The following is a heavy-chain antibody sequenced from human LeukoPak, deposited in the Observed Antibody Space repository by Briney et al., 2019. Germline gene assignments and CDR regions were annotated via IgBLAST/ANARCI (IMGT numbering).Heavy chain of an antibody. Sequence: SETLTLPCAVYGGSFSGYYWSWIRQPPGKGLEWIGEINHSGSTNYNPSLKSRVTISVDTSKSQFSLKLSSVTAADTAVYYCARGHVDTAMVGSFDYWGQGTLVTASS. CDR2: INHSGST. D-gene: IGHD5-18*01. CDR3: ARGHVDTAMVGSFDY. J-gene: IGHJ4*02. V-gene: IGHV4-34*01. CDR1: GGSFSGYY.